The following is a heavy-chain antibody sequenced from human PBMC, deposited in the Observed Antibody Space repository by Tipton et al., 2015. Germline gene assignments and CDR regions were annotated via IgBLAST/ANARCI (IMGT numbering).Heavy chain of an antibody. D-gene: IGHD2-15*01. CDR1: GGSISSSSYY. CDR3: ARGGWSLDY. V-gene: IGHV4-39*01. CDR2: IYYSGNT. Sequence: TLSLTCTVSGGSISSSSYYWGWIRQPPGKGLEWIGTIYYSGNTYYNPSLKSRVTISVDTSKNQFSLKLSSVTAADTAVYYCARGGWSLDYWGQGTLVTVSS. J-gene: IGHJ4*02.